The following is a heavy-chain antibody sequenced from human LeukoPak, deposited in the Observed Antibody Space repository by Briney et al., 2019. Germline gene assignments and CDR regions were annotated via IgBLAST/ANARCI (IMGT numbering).Heavy chain of an antibody. CDR2: ISTSGNT. V-gene: IGHV4-4*07. D-gene: IGHD3-22*01. Sequence: SETLSLTCTVSGGSINVFYWSWIRQPAGKGLQWIGRISTSGNTDYNPSLKSRVTMSVDTSKNQFPLKLTSVTAADTAVYYCASDSFYDSGGYFYYWGQGTPVTVSS. CDR3: ASDSFYDSGGYFYY. J-gene: IGHJ4*02. CDR1: GGSINVFY.